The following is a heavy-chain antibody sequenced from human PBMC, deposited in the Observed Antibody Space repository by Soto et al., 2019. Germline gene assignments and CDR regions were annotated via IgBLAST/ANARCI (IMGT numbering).Heavy chain of an antibody. CDR2: IYYSGST. CDR3: ARGMRDCSSTSCRPFDY. V-gene: IGHV4-30-4*01. D-gene: IGHD2-2*01. J-gene: IGHJ4*02. Sequence: SSETLSLTCTVSGGSISSGDYYWSWIRQPPGKGLEWIGYIYYSGSTYYNPSLKSRVTISVDTSKNQFSLKLSSVTAADTAVYYCARGMRDCSSTSCRPFDYWGQGTLVTVSS. CDR1: GGSISSGDYY.